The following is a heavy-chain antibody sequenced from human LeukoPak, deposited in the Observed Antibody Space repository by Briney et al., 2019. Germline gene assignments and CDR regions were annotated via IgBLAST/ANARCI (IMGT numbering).Heavy chain of an antibody. J-gene: IGHJ4*02. D-gene: IGHD4-17*01. CDR1: GFSVRTSGVG. V-gene: IGHV2-5*02. Sequence: SGPTLVHPTQPRTLTCTFYGFSVRTSGVGVGWSRQPPEKALEWLVLIYWDDDKYYIPSLKSRLTITKDTSKNQVVLTMTNMDPVDTATYYCAHRFVHGDFDYWGQGALVTVSS. CDR2: IYWDDDK. CDR3: AHRFVHGDFDY.